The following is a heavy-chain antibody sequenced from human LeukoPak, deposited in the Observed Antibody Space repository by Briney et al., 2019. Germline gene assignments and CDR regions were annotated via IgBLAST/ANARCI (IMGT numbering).Heavy chain of an antibody. CDR3: AREVYSSSRPADAFDI. J-gene: IGHJ3*02. D-gene: IGHD6-13*01. V-gene: IGHV3-7*01. CDR2: IMQDGSEK. Sequence: GGSLRLSCAASGFTFSNFWMGWVRQAPGKGLEWVANIMQDGSEKNYVDSVRGRFTISRDNAKNSVYLQMNSLRVEDTAVYYCAREVYSSSRPADAFDIWGQGTILTVSS. CDR1: GFTFSNFW.